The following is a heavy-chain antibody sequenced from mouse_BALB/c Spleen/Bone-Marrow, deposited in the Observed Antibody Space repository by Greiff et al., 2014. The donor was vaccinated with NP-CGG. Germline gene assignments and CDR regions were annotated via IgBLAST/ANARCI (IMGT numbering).Heavy chain of an antibody. Sequence: QVQLQQSGAELVMPGASVKMSCKASGHTFTDYWMHWVKQRPGQGLEWIGAIDTSDSYTSYNQKFKGKATLTVDESSNTAYMQLSSLTSEDSAVCYCARSDYRYDPLAYWGQGTLVTVSA. CDR3: ARSDYRYDPLAY. D-gene: IGHD2-14*01. V-gene: IGHV1-69*01. CDR1: GHTFTDYW. J-gene: IGHJ3*01. CDR2: IDTSDSYT.